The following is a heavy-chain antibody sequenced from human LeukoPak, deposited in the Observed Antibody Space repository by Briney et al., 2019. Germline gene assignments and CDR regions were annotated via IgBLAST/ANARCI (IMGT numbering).Heavy chain of an antibody. V-gene: IGHV3-21*01. D-gene: IGHD3-22*01. CDR1: GFTFSSYS. CDR2: ISSGSGYI. Sequence: GGSLRLSCAASGFTFSSYSINWVRQAPGKGLEWVSSISSGSGYIYYADSVKGRFTISRDDAKNSLYLQMNSLRADDTAVYYCARSPTDYDSSGYYRYWGQGTLVTVSS. CDR3: ARSPTDYDSSGYYRY. J-gene: IGHJ4*02.